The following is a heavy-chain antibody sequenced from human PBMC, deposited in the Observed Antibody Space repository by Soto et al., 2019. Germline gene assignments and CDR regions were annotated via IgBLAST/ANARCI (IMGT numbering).Heavy chain of an antibody. Sequence: SVKVSCKASGGTFSSYAISWVRQAPGQGLEWMGGIIPIFGTANYAQKFQGRVTITADKSTSTAYMELSSPRSEDTAVYYCARDQGYYDSSGYYYVGLGVDAFDIWGQGTMVTVSS. D-gene: IGHD3-22*01. CDR3: ARDQGYYDSSGYYYVGLGVDAFDI. CDR1: GGTFSSYA. CDR2: IIPIFGTA. J-gene: IGHJ3*02. V-gene: IGHV1-69*06.